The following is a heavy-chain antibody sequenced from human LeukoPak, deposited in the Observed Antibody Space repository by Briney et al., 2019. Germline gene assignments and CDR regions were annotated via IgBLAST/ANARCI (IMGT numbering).Heavy chain of an antibody. CDR3: ARGAVAGPLIYYYYYMDV. V-gene: IGHV3-21*01. CDR2: ISSSSSYI. Sequence: GVSLRLSCAASGFTFSSYSMNWVRQAPGKGLEWVSSISSSSSYIYYADSVKGRFTISRDNAKNSLYLQMNSLRAEDTAVYYCARGAVAGPLIYYYYYMDVWGKGTTVTVSS. CDR1: GFTFSSYS. D-gene: IGHD6-19*01. J-gene: IGHJ6*03.